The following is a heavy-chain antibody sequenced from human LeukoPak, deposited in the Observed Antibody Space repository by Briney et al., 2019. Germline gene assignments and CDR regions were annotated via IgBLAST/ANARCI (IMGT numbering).Heavy chain of an antibody. CDR3: ARPGLRSSISGYLSGDAFDI. V-gene: IGHV4-34*01. J-gene: IGHJ3*02. Sequence: SETLSLTCAVYGGSFSGYYWSWIRQPPGKGLEWIGEINHSGSTNYNPSLKSRVTISVDTSKNQFSLKLSSVTAADTAVYYCARPGLRSSISGYLSGDAFDIWGQGTMVTVSS. CDR1: GGSFSGYY. CDR2: INHSGST. D-gene: IGHD3-22*01.